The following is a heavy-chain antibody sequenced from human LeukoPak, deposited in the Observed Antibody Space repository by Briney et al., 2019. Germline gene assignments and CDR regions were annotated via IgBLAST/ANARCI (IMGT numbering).Heavy chain of an antibody. CDR3: ARDIAPRDWYYFDY. Sequence: AASVKVSCKASGYTFSSHYIHWVRQAPGQGLEWMGLIHPTGGSTTYAQRFQGRVTMTRDTSTSTVYMELNSLTSEDTAVYYCARDIAPRDWYYFDYWGQGTLLTVSS. V-gene: IGHV1-46*01. CDR1: GYTFSSHY. D-gene: IGHD3-9*01. CDR2: IHPTGGST. J-gene: IGHJ4*02.